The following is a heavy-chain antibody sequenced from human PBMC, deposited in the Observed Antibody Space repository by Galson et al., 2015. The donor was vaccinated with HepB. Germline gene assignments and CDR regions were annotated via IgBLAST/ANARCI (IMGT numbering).Heavy chain of an antibody. CDR1: GYTFTNYG. V-gene: IGHV1-18*04. CDR3: AKDLYGDYIYDDYYNMDV. CDR2: ISAYNGNT. Sequence: SVKVSCKASGYTFTNYGISWVRQAPGQGLEWMGWISAYNGNTNYAQKLQGRVTMTTDTSTSTAYMELRSLRSDDTAVYYCAKDLYGDYIYDDYYNMDVWGQGTTVTVSS. D-gene: IGHD4-17*01. J-gene: IGHJ6*02.